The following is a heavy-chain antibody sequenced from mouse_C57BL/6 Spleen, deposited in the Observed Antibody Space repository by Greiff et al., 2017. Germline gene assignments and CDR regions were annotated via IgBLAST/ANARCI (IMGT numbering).Heavy chain of an antibody. J-gene: IGHJ2*01. CDR2: IYPGSGST. D-gene: IGHD1-1*01. CDR1: GYTFTSYW. V-gene: IGHV1-55*01. CDR3: AREGITTAVEDY. Sequence: VQLQQPGAELVKPGASVKMSCKASGYTFTSYWITWVKQRPGQGLEWIGDIYPGSGSTNYNEKFKSKATLTVDTSSSTAYMQLSSLTSEDSAVYYCAREGITTAVEDYWGQGTTLTVSS.